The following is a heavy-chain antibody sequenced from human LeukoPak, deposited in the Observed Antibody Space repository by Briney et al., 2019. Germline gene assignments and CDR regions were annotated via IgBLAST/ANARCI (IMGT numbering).Heavy chain of an antibody. V-gene: IGHV1-69*04. J-gene: IGHJ4*02. CDR2: IIPILGIA. CDR1: GGTFSSYA. D-gene: IGHD6-19*01. CDR3: ASPYSSGWYLDRYFDY. Sequence: ASVKVSCKASGGTFSSYAISWVRQAPGQGLEWMGRIIPILGIANYAQKFQGRVTITADKSTSTAYMELSSLRSEDTAVYYCASPYSSGWYLDRYFDYWGQGTLVTVS.